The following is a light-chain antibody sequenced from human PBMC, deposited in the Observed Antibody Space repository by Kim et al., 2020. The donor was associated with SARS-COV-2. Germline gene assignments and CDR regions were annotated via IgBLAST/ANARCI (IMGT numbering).Light chain of an antibody. Sequence: QSALTQPASVSGSPGQSITISCTGTSSDVGTYNLVSWYQQHPGKAPKLMIYQVTKRPSGVSNRFSSSKSGNMASLTVSGLLAEDEADYYCCSYAGGSTWVFGGGTKLTVL. CDR2: QVT. J-gene: IGLJ3*02. V-gene: IGLV2-23*02. CDR3: CSYAGGSTWV. CDR1: SSDVGTYNL.